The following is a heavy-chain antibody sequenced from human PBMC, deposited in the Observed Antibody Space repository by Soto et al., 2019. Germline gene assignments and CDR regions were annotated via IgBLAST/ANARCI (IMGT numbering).Heavy chain of an antibody. J-gene: IGHJ4*02. CDR1: GYTFTSYG. D-gene: IGHD2-8*01. CDR2: ISAYNGNT. V-gene: IGHV1-18*01. CDR3: ARDPDCTTGACYIGY. Sequence: QVQLVQSGTEVKKPGASVKVSCKASGYTFTSYGISWVRQAPGQGLEWMGWISAYNGNTNYAQKLQGRVTMTTDTSTSTAYMEMRSVRADATAVYYCARDPDCTTGACYIGYWGQGTLVPGSS.